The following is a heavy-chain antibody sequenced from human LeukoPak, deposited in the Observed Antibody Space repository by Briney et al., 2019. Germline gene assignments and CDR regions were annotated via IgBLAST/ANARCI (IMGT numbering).Heavy chain of an antibody. J-gene: IGHJ3*02. CDR3: ARGMSPHYYDTSGYYDRGAFDM. CDR1: GGSISSYY. D-gene: IGHD3-22*01. Sequence: PSETLSLTCTVSGGSISSYYWSWIRQPPGKGLEWIGYIYYSGSTNYNPSLKSRVTISVDTSKNQFSLKLSSVTAADTAVYYCARGMSPHYYDTSGYYDRGAFDMWGQGTMVTVSS. CDR2: IYYSGST. V-gene: IGHV4-59*01.